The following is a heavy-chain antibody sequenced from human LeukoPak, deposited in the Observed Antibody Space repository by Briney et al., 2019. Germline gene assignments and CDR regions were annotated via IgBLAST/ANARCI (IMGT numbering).Heavy chain of an antibody. CDR1: GYTFTDYA. D-gene: IGHD3-9*01. CDR2: IDPHSGGT. Sequence: ASVKVSCKASGYTFTDYAIHWVRQAPGQGLEWMGRIDPHSGGTNYAQKFQGRVTLTRDASISTAYMELSRLRSDDTAFYYCTRDLTISGTIGYWGQETLVTVSS. V-gene: IGHV1-2*06. J-gene: IGHJ4*02. CDR3: TRDLTISGTIGY.